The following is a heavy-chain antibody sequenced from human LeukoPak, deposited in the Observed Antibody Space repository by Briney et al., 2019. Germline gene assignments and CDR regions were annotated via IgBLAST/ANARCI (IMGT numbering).Heavy chain of an antibody. CDR3: AKHRGWGSIPDY. D-gene: IGHD2-2*02. V-gene: IGHV3-23*01. Sequence: VQPGGSLRLSCAASGFTFSSYAMSWVRQAPGKGLEWVSAISGSGGSTYYADSVKGRFTIFRDNSKNTLYLQMNSLRAEDTAVYYCAKHRGWGSIPDYWGQGTLITVSS. J-gene: IGHJ4*02. CDR1: GFTFSSYA. CDR2: ISGSGGST.